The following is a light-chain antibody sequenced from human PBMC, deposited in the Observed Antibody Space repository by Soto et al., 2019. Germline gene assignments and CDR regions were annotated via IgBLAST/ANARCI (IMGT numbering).Light chain of an antibody. V-gene: IGKV1-6*01. CDR1: QGIRND. Sequence: AIQMTQSPSSLSASVGYRVTITCRASQGIRNDLGWYQQKPGKAPKLLIYAASSLQSGVPSRFSGSGSGTAFTLTINSQQPDDFATYYCQQYDTYYTFGQGTKVDIK. J-gene: IGKJ2*01. CDR2: AAS. CDR3: QQYDTYYT.